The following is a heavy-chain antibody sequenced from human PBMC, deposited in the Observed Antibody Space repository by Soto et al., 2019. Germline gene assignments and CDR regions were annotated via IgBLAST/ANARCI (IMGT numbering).Heavy chain of an antibody. Sequence: QVQLQESGPGLVKPSETLSLPCSISGGAISSYYWNWVRQPPGKGLVWIGQVYHTGATSYNPSLKSLVTLSLDMSKNHFSLKLSSVTAADTALYYCASRLANPALRAFDIWGQGTMVTVSS. CDR3: ASRLANPALRAFDI. V-gene: IGHV4-59*12. CDR1: GGAISSYY. D-gene: IGHD5-12*01. CDR2: VYHTGAT. J-gene: IGHJ3*02.